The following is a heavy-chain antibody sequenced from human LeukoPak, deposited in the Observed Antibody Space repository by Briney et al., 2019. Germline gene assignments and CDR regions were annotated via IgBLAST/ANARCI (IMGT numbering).Heavy chain of an antibody. V-gene: IGHV4-39*07. Sequence: SETLSLTCTVSGGSISSSSYYWGWIRQPPGKGLEWIGSIYYSGSTYYNPSLKSRVTISVDTSKNQFSLKLSSVTAADTAVYYCARDPGGYCSGGSCYSGYFDYWGQGTLVTVSS. J-gene: IGHJ4*02. CDR2: IYYSGST. D-gene: IGHD2-15*01. CDR3: ARDPGGYCSGGSCYSGYFDY. CDR1: GGSISSSSYY.